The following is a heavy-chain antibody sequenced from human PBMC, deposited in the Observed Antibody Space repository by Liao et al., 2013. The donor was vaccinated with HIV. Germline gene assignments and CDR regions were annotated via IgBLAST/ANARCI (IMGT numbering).Heavy chain of an antibody. V-gene: IGHV4-61*02. Sequence: QVQLQESGPGLVKPSQTLSLTCTVSGGSISSGSYYWSWIRQPAGKGLEWIGRIYTSGSTNYNPSLKSRVTMSVDTSKNQFSLKLSSVTAADTAVYYCARVSYDILTGYYRDYWGQGTPGHRLL. J-gene: IGHJ4*02. CDR1: GGSISSGSYY. CDR3: ARVSYDILTGYYRDY. CDR2: IYTSGST. D-gene: IGHD3-9*01.